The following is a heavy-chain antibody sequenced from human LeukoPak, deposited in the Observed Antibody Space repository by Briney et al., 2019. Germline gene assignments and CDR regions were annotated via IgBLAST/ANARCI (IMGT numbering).Heavy chain of an antibody. D-gene: IGHD3-3*01. CDR2: ISSSSSYI. Sequence: GGSLRLSCAASGFTFSSYSMNWVRQAPGKGLEWVSSISSSSSYIYYADSVKGRFTISRDNAKNSLYLQMNSLRAEDTAVYYCARDNPYDFWSGYPLTVAAFDIWGQGTMVTVSS. CDR3: ARDNPYDFWSGYPLTVAAFDI. V-gene: IGHV3-21*01. CDR1: GFTFSSYS. J-gene: IGHJ3*02.